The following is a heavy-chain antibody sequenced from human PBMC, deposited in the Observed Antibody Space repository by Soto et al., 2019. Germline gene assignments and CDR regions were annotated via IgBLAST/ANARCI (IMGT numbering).Heavy chain of an antibody. D-gene: IGHD3-22*01. Sequence: GGSLRLSCAASGFTFFTYAMSWVRQAPGKGLEWVSAISDSGGSTYYADSVKGRFTISRDNSKNTLYLQMNSLRVGDSALYYCAKNPDSTGYYAFDYWGQGTLVTVSS. J-gene: IGHJ4*02. CDR3: AKNPDSTGYYAFDY. CDR2: ISDSGGST. V-gene: IGHV3-23*01. CDR1: GFTFFTYA.